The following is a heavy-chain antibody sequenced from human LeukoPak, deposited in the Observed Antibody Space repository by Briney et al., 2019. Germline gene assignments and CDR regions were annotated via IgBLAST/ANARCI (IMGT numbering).Heavy chain of an antibody. D-gene: IGHD6-19*01. Sequence: SETLSLTCSVSGGSIRSGSYYWTWIRQPAGKGLELIGRIYTSGTTHYNPSLKSRVTVTVDTSKNQFSLKLTSVTAADTAVYYCARWLSSSTGDRFDSWGHGTLVTVSS. CDR1: GGSIRSGSYY. J-gene: IGHJ4*01. CDR3: ARWLSSSTGDRFDS. CDR2: IYTSGTT. V-gene: IGHV4-61*02.